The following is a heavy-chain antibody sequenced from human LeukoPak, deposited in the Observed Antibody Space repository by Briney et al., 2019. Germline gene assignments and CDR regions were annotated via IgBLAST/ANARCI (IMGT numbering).Heavy chain of an antibody. CDR1: GFTFSGSA. V-gene: IGHV3-73*01. J-gene: IGHJ3*02. D-gene: IGHD2-21*01. Sequence: GGSLKLSCSASGFTFSGSAMHWVRQASGKGLEWVGRIRSKANSYATAYAASVKGRFTISRDDSKNTAYLQMNSLKTEDTAVYYCTQTGDHHAFDIWGQGTMVTVSS. CDR3: TQTGDHHAFDI. CDR2: IRSKANSYAT.